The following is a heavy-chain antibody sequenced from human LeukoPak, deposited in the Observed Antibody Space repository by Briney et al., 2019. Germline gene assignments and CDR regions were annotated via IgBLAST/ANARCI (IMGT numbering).Heavy chain of an antibody. CDR2: IDHRGSS. CDR3: ATRSSTLAAARCFDD. Sequence: SETLSLTCAVHGESFSAYFWSWIRQAPGKGLEWIGEIDHRGSSNYNSPLKSRATISVDTSKNHFSLNLTSVTAADTAVYYCATRSSTLAAARCFDDWGQGTVVTVSS. CDR1: GESFSAYF. J-gene: IGHJ4*03. V-gene: IGHV4-34*01. D-gene: IGHD6-6*01.